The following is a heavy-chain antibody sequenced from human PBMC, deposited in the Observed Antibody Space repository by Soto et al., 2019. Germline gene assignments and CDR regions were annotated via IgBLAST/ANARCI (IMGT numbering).Heavy chain of an antibody. J-gene: IGHJ6*02. CDR1: GGTFSSNA. D-gene: IGHD6-13*01. CDR2: IIPIFGTV. V-gene: IGHV1-69*06. Sequence: QVQLVQSGAEVKKPGSSVKVSCKTSGGTFSSNAISWLRQAPGQGLEWMGGIIPIFGTVNYAQKFQGRVTITRDKSTRTAYVELSSLRSEDTAVYYCARRERSIAAAGWNYYGMDAWGQGTKVTVSS. CDR3: ARRERSIAAAGWNYYGMDA.